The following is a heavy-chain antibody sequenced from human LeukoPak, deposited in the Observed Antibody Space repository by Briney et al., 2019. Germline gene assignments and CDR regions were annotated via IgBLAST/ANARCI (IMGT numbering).Heavy chain of an antibody. J-gene: IGHJ4*02. CDR2: ISGSGHST. D-gene: IGHD1-1*01. V-gene: IGHV3-23*01. Sequence: GGSLRLSCAASGFTFSSYAMSWVRQAPGKGLQRVSTISGSGHSTYYADSVRGRFTISRDHSKNALYLQMNSLRAEDTAVYYCARRPGLERHYFDYWGQGTLVTVSS. CDR1: GFTFSSYA. CDR3: ARRPGLERHYFDY.